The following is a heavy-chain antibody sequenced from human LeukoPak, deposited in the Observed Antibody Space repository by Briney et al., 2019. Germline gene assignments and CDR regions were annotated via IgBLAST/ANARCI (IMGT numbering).Heavy chain of an antibody. D-gene: IGHD5-18*01. CDR1: GFTFTYYA. CDR3: AKDERGYSRNPDY. Sequence: TGGSLRLSCAASGFTFTYYAMSWVRQAPGKGLEGVSAIGGGGVSTYSADSVKGRFTISRDNSKNTLYLQMNSLRAEDTAVYYCAKDERGYSRNPDYWGQGTLVTVSS. J-gene: IGHJ4*02. V-gene: IGHV3-23*01. CDR2: IGGGGVST.